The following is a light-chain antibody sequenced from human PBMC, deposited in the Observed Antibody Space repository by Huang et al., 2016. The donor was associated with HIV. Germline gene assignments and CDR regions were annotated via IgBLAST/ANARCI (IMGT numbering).Light chain of an antibody. V-gene: IGKV3-20*01. J-gene: IGKJ1*01. CDR3: QHYSTSAAA. CDR2: GTS. CDR1: LSVGTNY. Sequence: DIVLTQSPGTLSLSPGETATLSCRASLSVGTNYLAWYQQRPGQTPRLLIYGTSTRASGIPNRFSGTGSGTDFTLTISGLQPDDFAIYYCQHYSTSAAAFGRGTKVDMK.